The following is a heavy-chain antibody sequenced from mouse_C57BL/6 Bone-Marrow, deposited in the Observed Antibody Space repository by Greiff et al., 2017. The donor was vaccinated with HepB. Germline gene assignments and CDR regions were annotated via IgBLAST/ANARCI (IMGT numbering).Heavy chain of an antibody. V-gene: IGHV1-53*01. CDR1: GYTFTSYW. D-gene: IGHD1-1*01. J-gene: IGHJ3*01. Sequence: VQLQQPGTELVKPGASVKLSCKASGYTFTSYWMHWVKQRPGQGLEWIGNIYPSNGGTNYNEKFKSKATLTVDKSSSTAYMQLSSLTSEDSAVYYCARLRRSYGSSPWFAYWGQGTLVTVSA. CDR2: IYPSNGGT. CDR3: ARLRRSYGSSPWFAY.